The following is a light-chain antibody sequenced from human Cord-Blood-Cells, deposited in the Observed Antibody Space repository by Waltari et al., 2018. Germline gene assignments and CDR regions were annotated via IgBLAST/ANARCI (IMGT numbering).Light chain of an antibody. V-gene: IGKV3-20*01. CDR1: QSVSSSY. CDR2: GAA. CDR3: QQYGSSPLT. Sequence: EIVLTQSPGTLSLSPGGRATLSCRASQSVSSSYLAWYQQKPGQGPRLLIYGAASRATGIPDRFSGSGSGTDFTLTISRLEPEDFAVYYCQQYGSSPLTFGGGTKVEIK. J-gene: IGKJ4*01.